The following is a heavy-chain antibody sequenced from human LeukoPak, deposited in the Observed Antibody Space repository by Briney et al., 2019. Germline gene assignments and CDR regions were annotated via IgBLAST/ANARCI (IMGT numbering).Heavy chain of an antibody. V-gene: IGHV3-48*04. Sequence: GGSLRLSCAASGFTFNTYIMNWVRQAPGKGLEWVAYISSSSTTIYYADSVKGRFTISRDNAKNSLYLQMNSLRAEDTAVYYCARDEWEPTYRYFDYWGQGTLVTVSS. CDR3: ARDEWEPTYRYFDY. CDR2: ISSSSTTI. J-gene: IGHJ4*02. CDR1: GFTFNTYI. D-gene: IGHD1-26*01.